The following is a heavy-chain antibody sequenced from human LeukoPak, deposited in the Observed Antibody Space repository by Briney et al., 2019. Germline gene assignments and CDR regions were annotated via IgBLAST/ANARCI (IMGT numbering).Heavy chain of an antibody. V-gene: IGHV3-21*01. CDR1: GFSFNTYS. CDR2: ISPSSDGI. CDR3: VRDNFGDYLPFF. D-gene: IGHD4-17*01. J-gene: IGHJ4*02. Sequence: GGSLRLSCADSGFSFNTYSMNWVRQAPGKGLEWVSSISPSSDGIFYADSLRGRFTVSRDSAKNLLYLHLNSLRVEDTAVYFCVRDNFGDYLPFFWGQGTLVTVSS.